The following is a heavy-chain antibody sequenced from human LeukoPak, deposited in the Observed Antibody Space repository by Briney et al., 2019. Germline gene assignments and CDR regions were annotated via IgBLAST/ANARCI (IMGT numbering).Heavy chain of an antibody. V-gene: IGHV3-48*03. J-gene: IGHJ4*02. Sequence: GGSLRLSCAASGFGLSSYEMNWVRQAPGKGLEWVSYSSSSGTTNHYADSVKGRFTISRDNAKNSLYLQMNYLRAEDTAVCYCARDWKFWGQGTLVTVSS. CDR3: ARDWKF. D-gene: IGHD1-1*01. CDR2: SSSSGTTN. CDR1: GFGLSSYE.